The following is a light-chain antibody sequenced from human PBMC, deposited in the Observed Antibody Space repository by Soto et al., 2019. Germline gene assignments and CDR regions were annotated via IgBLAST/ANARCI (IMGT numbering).Light chain of an antibody. Sequence: QAVVTQPPSASGTPGQRVTISCSGSRSNIGSNYVFWYQHLPGTAPKLLIYRNNQRPSGVPDRFSGSKSGTSASLAISGLRSEDETDYYCAAWDDSLSGVVFGGGTKVTVL. CDR3: AAWDDSLSGVV. CDR1: RSNIGSNY. J-gene: IGLJ2*01. CDR2: RNN. V-gene: IGLV1-47*01.